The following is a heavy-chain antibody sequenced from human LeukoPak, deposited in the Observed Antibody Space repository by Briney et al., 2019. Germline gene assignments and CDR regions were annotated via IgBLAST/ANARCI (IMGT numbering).Heavy chain of an antibody. J-gene: IGHJ6*02. CDR1: GYTFTSYG. D-gene: IGHD3-10*01. CDR3: ARAPASYGSGNDYSNDYGMGV. CDR2: ISAYNGNT. V-gene: IGHV1-18*01. Sequence: ASVKVSCKASGYTFTSYGISWVRQAPGQGLEWMGWISAYNGNTNYAQKLQGRVTMTTDTSTSTAYMELSSLRPEDTAVYYCARAPASYGSGNDYSNDYGMGVWGQGTTLTVTS.